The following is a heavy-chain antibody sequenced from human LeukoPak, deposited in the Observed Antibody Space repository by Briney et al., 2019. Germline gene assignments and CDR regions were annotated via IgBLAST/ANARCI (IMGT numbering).Heavy chain of an antibody. CDR2: VIPIFGTA. CDR3: ASWSGRDQLLVHDPFDI. D-gene: IGHD2-2*01. Sequence: SVKVSCKASGGTFSSYAISWVRQAPGQGLEWMGGVIPIFGTANYAQKFQGRVTITTDESTSTAYMELSSLRSEDTAVYYCASWSGRDQLLVHDPFDIWGQGTMVTVSS. V-gene: IGHV1-69*05. J-gene: IGHJ3*02. CDR1: GGTFSSYA.